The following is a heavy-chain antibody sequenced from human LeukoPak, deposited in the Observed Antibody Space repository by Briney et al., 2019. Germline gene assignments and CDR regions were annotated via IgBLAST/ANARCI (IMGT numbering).Heavy chain of an antibody. V-gene: IGHV4-59*01. CDR1: GGSISPYY. CDR3: ARARHWTNDWVFDS. J-gene: IGHJ4*02. D-gene: IGHD1/OR15-1a*01. CDR2: IYYRGTT. Sequence: SETLSLTCTVSGGSISPYYWSWIRQPPGTGLEWFGYIYYRGTTDPNTSLKSRVSISVDTSKNQFSLKLSSVTAADTAVYFCARARHWTNDWVFDSWGEGTLVTVSS.